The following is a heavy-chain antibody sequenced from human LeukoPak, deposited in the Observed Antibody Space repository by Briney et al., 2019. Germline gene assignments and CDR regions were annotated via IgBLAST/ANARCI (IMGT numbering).Heavy chain of an antibody. J-gene: IGHJ4*02. CDR1: GFPFSSYA. CDR2: ISSNGDST. CDR3: ARDGRGLWLVFDY. D-gene: IGHD6-19*01. Sequence: GGSLRLSCAASGFPFSSYAIHWVRQAPGGGLEYVSGISSNGDSTYYANSVKGRFTISRDNSKNTLYLQMGSLRVEDMAVYYCARDGRGLWLVFDYWGQGTLVTVSS. V-gene: IGHV3-64*01.